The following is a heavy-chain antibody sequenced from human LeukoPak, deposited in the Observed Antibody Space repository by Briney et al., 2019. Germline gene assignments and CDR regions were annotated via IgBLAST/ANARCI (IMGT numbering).Heavy chain of an antibody. CDR3: AREVVGGYDHVWGTYRTLFFDY. D-gene: IGHD3-16*02. Sequence: PSETLSLTCTVSGGSISSYFWSWIRQPPGKGLEWIGYIHSSGSTYYNPSPQSRVTMSLDTSKTQFSLKLSSVTAADTAVYYCAREVVGGYDHVWGTYRTLFFDYWGQGTLVTVSS. CDR1: GGSISSYF. J-gene: IGHJ4*02. CDR2: IHSSGST. V-gene: IGHV4-59*01.